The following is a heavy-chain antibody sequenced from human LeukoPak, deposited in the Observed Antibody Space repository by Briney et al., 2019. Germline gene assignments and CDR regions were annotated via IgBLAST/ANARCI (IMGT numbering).Heavy chain of an antibody. Sequence: GGSLRLSCAASGFTLSGYSMSWVRQAPGKGLEWVSYISPSSTTIYYADSVEGRFTISRDNAKNSLSLQMNSLRAEDTAVYYCARRYDYGDYWGQGTLVTVSS. J-gene: IGHJ4*02. CDR3: ARRYDYGDY. CDR2: ISPSSTTI. D-gene: IGHD2-2*01. V-gene: IGHV3-48*04. CDR1: GFTLSGYS.